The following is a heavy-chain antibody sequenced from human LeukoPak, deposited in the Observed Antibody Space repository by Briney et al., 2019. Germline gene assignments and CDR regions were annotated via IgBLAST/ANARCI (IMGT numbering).Heavy chain of an antibody. V-gene: IGHV4-59*08. J-gene: IGHJ6*02. CDR2: IYYSGST. Sequence: PSETLSLTCTVSGGSISSYYWSWIRQPPGKGLEWIGYIYYSGSTNYNPSLKSRVTISVDTSKNQFSLKLSSVTAADTAVYYCARHAGSYYAHYYYGMDVWGQGTTVTVSS. D-gene: IGHD1-26*01. CDR3: ARHAGSYYAHYYYGMDV. CDR1: GGSISSYY.